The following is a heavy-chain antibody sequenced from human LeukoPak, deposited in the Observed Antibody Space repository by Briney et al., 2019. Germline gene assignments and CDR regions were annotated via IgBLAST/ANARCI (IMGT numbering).Heavy chain of an antibody. J-gene: IGHJ4*02. CDR1: GFTFDDYA. D-gene: IGHD4-17*01. CDR2: ISWNSGSI. Sequence: SLRLSCAASGFTFDDYAMHWVRQAPGKGLEWVSGISWNSGSIGYADSVKGRFTISRDNAKNSLYLQMNSLRAEDTALYYCAKGYTVTTWGYFDYWGQGTLVTVSS. CDR3: AKGYTVTTWGYFDY. V-gene: IGHV3-9*01.